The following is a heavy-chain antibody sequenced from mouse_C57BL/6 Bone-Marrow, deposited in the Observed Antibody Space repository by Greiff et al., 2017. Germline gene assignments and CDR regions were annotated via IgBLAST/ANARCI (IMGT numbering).Heavy chain of an antibody. CDR2: IYPTSGRT. Sequence: QVQLQQPGAELVKPGASVKMSCKASGYTFTSYWITWVKQRPGQGLEWIGDIYPTSGRTNYNEKFKSKAILTVDTSSNTAYMQLSRLPVEDSAVFDCARSGPLGRSFDYWGQGTTLTVSS. D-gene: IGHD4-1*01. J-gene: IGHJ2*01. CDR3: ARSGPLGRSFDY. CDR1: GYTFTSYW. V-gene: IGHV1-55*01.